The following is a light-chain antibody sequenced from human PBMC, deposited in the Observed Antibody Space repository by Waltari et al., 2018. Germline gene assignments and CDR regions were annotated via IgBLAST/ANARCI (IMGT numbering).Light chain of an antibody. CDR3: QTWGTGV. Sequence: QLVQTQSPSASASLGASVKLTCTPSGWHSPYAIAGHQQQPEKGPRYLMRVSGDGSHTKGDGIPDRFSGSTSGAERYLTISSLQSEDEADYYCQTWGTGVFGGGTKLTVL. V-gene: IGLV4-69*01. CDR1: GWHSPYA. J-gene: IGLJ2*01. CDR2: VSGDGSH.